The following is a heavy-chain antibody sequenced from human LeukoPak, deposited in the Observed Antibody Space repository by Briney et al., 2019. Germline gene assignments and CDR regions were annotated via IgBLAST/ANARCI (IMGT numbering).Heavy chain of an antibody. CDR2: INAGNGNT. Sequence: GASVKVSCKASGYTFTSYAMHWVRQAPGQRLEWMGGINAGNGNTKYSQKFQGRVTITRDTSASTAYMELSSLRSEDTAVYYCARGTNIVVVVAAEYYFDYWGQGTLVTVSS. J-gene: IGHJ4*02. CDR1: GYTFTSYA. V-gene: IGHV1-3*01. CDR3: ARGTNIVVVVAAEYYFDY. D-gene: IGHD2-15*01.